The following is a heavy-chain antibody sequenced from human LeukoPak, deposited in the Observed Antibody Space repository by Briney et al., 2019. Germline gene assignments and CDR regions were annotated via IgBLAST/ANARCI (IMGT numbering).Heavy chain of an antibody. CDR3: AREGFPPKISDFWSGLGPYYYYGMDV. D-gene: IGHD3-3*01. J-gene: IGHJ6*02. V-gene: IGHV1-46*01. CDR1: GYTFTSYC. Sequence: ASVKVSCKASGYTFTSYCMHWVRQAPGQGLEWMGIINPSGGSTSYTQKFQGRVTMTRDTSTSTVYMELSSLRSEDTAVYYCAREGFPPKISDFWSGLGPYYYYGMDVWGQGTTVTVSS. CDR2: INPSGGST.